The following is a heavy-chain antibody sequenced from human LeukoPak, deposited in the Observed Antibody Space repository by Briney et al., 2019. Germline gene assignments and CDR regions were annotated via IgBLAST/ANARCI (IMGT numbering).Heavy chain of an antibody. J-gene: IGHJ2*01. Sequence: PSETLSLTCTVSGGPIISYYWSWIRQPHGKGREGIGRIYTSGSTNYNPSLKSRVTMSVDQSKNQLSLKPSSVTAADSAVYYCASDYGSGDKGIHWYFDLGGRGTLVTVPS. CDR1: GGPIISYY. V-gene: IGHV4-4*07. CDR3: ASDYGSGDKGIHWYFDL. CDR2: IYTSGST. D-gene: IGHD3-10*01.